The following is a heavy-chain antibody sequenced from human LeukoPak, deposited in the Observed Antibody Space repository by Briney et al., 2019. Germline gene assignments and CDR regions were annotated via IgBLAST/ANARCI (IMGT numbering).Heavy chain of an antibody. CDR1: GFPFSIYW. CDR2: ISGSGGST. CDR3: AKDYYDSSGYYLGYFDY. V-gene: IGHV3-23*01. D-gene: IGHD3-22*01. Sequence: GGSLRLSCAASGFPFSIYWMHWVRQAPGKGLEWVSAISGSGGSTYYADSVKGRFTISRDNSKNTLYLQMNSLRAEDTAVYYCAKDYYDSSGYYLGYFDYWGQGTLVTVSS. J-gene: IGHJ4*02.